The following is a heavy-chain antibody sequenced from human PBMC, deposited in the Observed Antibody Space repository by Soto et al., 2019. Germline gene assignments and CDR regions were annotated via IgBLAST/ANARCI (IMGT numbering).Heavy chain of an antibody. CDR3: ARSGGGGSGSYPTPDY. D-gene: IGHD3-10*01. CDR2: IYYSGST. V-gene: IGHV4-59*01. J-gene: IGHJ4*02. CDR1: GGSSSSYY. Sequence: PSETLSLTCTVSGGSSSSYYWSWIRQPPGKGLEWIGYIYYSGSTNYNPSLKSRVTISVDTSKNQFSLKLSSVTAADTAVYYCARSGGGGSGSYPTPDYWGQGALVTVSS.